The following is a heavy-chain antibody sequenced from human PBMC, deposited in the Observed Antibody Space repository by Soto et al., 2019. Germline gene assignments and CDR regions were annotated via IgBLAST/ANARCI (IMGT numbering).Heavy chain of an antibody. J-gene: IGHJ6*02. CDR3: ARDVLVTGHYYGMDV. Sequence: QLVQSGAEVKKPGSSVKVSCKASGGTFGTYAISWVRQAPGQRLEWMGGIIPVSGTTNYARKLQDRVTITADESTSTAYMELSSLRSEDTAVYYCARDVLVTGHYYGMDVWGQGTTVTVSS. CDR2: IIPVSGTT. CDR1: GGTFGTYA. V-gene: IGHV1-69*01.